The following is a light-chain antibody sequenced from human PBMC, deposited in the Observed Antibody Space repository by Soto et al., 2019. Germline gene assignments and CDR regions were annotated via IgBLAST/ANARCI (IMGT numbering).Light chain of an antibody. CDR2: GAS. V-gene: IGKV3-20*01. J-gene: IGKJ1*01. CDR3: QHYGSSQRT. CDR1: QSVSSIY. Sequence: LSPGERATLSCRASQSVSSIYLAWYQQKPGQAPRLLIYGASSRATGIPDRFSGSGSGTDFTLTISRLEPEDFAVYYCQHYGSSQRTFGQGTKVDIK.